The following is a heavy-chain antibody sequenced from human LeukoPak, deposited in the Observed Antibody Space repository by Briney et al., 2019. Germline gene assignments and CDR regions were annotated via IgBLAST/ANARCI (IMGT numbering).Heavy chain of an antibody. V-gene: IGHV1-18*01. J-gene: IGHJ3*02. CDR3: ARDRPITLIVVAMDAFDI. D-gene: IGHD3-22*01. CDR1: GGTFSYYS. CDR2: ISGYNGNT. Sequence: ASVKVSCKASGGTFSYYSISWVRQAPGQGLEWMGWISGYNGNTNYVQKFQGRVTMTTDTSTSTAYMELRSLRSDDTAVYYCARDRPITLIVVAMDAFDIWGQGTMVTVSS.